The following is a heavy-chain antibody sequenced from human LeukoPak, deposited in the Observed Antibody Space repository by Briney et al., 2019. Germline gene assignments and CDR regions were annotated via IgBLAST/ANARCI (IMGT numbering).Heavy chain of an antibody. CDR3: ARDYQSIAVAGSDY. Sequence: PSETLSPTCTVSGGSISSSSYYWGWIRQPPGKGLEWIGSIYYSGSTYYNPSLKSRVTISVDTSKNQFSLKLSSVTAADTAVYYCARDYQSIAVAGSDYWGQGTLVTVSS. CDR2: IYYSGST. CDR1: GGSISSSSYY. J-gene: IGHJ4*02. D-gene: IGHD6-19*01. V-gene: IGHV4-39*07.